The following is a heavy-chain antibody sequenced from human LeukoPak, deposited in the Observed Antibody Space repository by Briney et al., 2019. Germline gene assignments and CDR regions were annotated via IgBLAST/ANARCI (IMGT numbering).Heavy chain of an antibody. Sequence: GGSLRLSCAASGFTLSDYYMSWIRQAPGKGLEWVSYISSGSPYINDADSVKGRFTISRDNAKNSLYLQMNSLRAEDTAVYYCARAWGHTSTYYDFWSGSADHYYYYGMDVWGQGTTVTVSS. D-gene: IGHD3-3*01. CDR1: GFTLSDYY. V-gene: IGHV3-11*05. J-gene: IGHJ6*02. CDR3: ARAWGHTSTYYDFWSGSADHYYYYGMDV. CDR2: ISSGSPYI.